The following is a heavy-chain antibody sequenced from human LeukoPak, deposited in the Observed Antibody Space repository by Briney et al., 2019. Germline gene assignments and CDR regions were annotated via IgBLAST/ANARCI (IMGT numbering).Heavy chain of an antibody. CDR2: IYSGGST. V-gene: IGHV3-53*01. Sequence: GGSLRLSYAASGFTVSSNYMSWVRQAPGKGLEWVSVIYSGGSTYYADSVKGRFTISRDNSKNALYLQMNSLRAEDTAVYYCARMRLDSSGYYYWAFDIWGQGTMVTVSS. D-gene: IGHD3-22*01. CDR3: ARMRLDSSGYYYWAFDI. J-gene: IGHJ3*02. CDR1: GFTVSSNY.